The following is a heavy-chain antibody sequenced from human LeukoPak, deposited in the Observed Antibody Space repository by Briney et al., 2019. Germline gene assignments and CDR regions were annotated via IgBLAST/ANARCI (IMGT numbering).Heavy chain of an antibody. J-gene: IGHJ4*02. V-gene: IGHV3-74*01. CDR2: IKGDGSST. Sequence: GGSLRLSCAASGFTFSRYWMHWVRQAPGKGLVWVSRIKGDGSSTNSADSVKGRLTISRDNDQNTLYLQMNSLRAEDTAVYYCVRDIYYDSSGYSTPPDYWGQGTLVTVSS. CDR1: GFTFSRYW. D-gene: IGHD3-22*01. CDR3: VRDIYYDSSGYSTPPDY.